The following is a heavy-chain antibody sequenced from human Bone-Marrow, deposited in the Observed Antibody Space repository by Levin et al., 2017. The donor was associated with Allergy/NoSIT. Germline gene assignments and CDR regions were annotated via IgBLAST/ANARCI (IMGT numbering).Heavy chain of an antibody. V-gene: IGHV4-34*01. CDR1: GYY. CDR3: ARGSPIAARPYYYYMDV. Sequence: GYYRSQTRQPPGKGLEWIGEINHSGSTNYNPSLKSRVTISVDTSKNQFSLKLSSVTAADTAVYYCARGSPIAARPYYYYMDVWGKGTTVTVSS. J-gene: IGHJ6*03. D-gene: IGHD6-6*01. CDR2: INHSGST.